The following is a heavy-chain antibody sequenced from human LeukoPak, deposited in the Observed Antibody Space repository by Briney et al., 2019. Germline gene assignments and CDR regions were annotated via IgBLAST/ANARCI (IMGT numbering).Heavy chain of an antibody. CDR3: ARGRRFYYYDSSGSPHY. D-gene: IGHD3-22*01. CDR1: GFTFSSYA. CDR2: ISGSGGST. J-gene: IGHJ4*02. V-gene: IGHV3-23*01. Sequence: GGSLRLSCAASGFTFSSYAMSWVRQAPGKGLEWVSAISGSGGSTYYADSVKGRFTISRDNSKNTLYLQMNSLRAEDTAVYYCARGRRFYYYDSSGSPHYWGQGTLVTVSS.